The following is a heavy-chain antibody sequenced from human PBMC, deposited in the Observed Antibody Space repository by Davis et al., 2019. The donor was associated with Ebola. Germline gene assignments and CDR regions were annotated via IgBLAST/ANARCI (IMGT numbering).Heavy chain of an antibody. CDR1: GFTFDDYA. Sequence: SLKISCAAPGFTFDDYAMHWVRQAPGKGLEWVSGISWNSGSIGYADSVKGRFTISRDNAKNSLYLQMNSLRAEDTALYYCAKDSAVGAFDIWGQGTMVTVSS. J-gene: IGHJ3*02. V-gene: IGHV3-9*01. D-gene: IGHD2-2*01. CDR3: AKDSAVGAFDI. CDR2: ISWNSGSI.